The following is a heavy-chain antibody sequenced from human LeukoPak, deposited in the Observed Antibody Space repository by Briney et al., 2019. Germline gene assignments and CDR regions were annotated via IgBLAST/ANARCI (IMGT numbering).Heavy chain of an antibody. D-gene: IGHD3-3*01. V-gene: IGHV3-23*01. CDR3: AKGWSGYFRSPFDL. CDR1: GFTFSSFA. Sequence: GGSLRLSCVASGFTFSSFAMNWVRQAPGKGLEWVSVVTGDSGTTHYADSVKGRFTISRGNSKNTLYLQMSSLRAEDTAVYFCAKGWSGYFRSPFDLWGRGAMVTVSS. J-gene: IGHJ3*01. CDR2: VTGDSGTT.